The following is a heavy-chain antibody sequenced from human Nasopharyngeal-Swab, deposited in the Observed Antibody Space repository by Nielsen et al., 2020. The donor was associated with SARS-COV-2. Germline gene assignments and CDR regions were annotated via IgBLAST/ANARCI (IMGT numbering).Heavy chain of an antibody. V-gene: IGHV3-21*01. CDR2: ISSSSSYI. Sequence: VRQMPGKGLEWVSSISSSSSYIYYADSVKGRFTISRDNAKNSLYLQMNSLRAEDTAVYYCARVRAVAVYSDYWGQGTLVTVSS. D-gene: IGHD6-19*01. J-gene: IGHJ4*02. CDR3: ARVRAVAVYSDY.